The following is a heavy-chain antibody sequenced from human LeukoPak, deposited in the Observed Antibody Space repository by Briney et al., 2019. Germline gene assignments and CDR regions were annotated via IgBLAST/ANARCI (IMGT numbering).Heavy chain of an antibody. CDR3: ARERELSYFDY. D-gene: IGHD1-26*01. V-gene: IGHV3-74*01. CDR2: INTDGNST. J-gene: IGHJ4*02. CDR1: GFTFSSYW. Sequence: GGSLRLSCAASGFTFSSYWMHWVRQAPGKELVWVSRINTDGNSTRYADSVKGRFTISRDNAKNTLYLQMNSLRAEDTAVYYCARERELSYFDYWGQGTLVTVSS.